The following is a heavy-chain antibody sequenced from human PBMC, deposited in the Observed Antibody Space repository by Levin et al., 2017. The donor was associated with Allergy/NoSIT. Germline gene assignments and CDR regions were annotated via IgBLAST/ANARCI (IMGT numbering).Heavy chain of an antibody. Sequence: GASVKVSCKASGYTFTSYYMHWVRQAPGQGLEWMGIINPSGGSTSYAQKFQGRVTMTRDTSTSTVYMELSSLRSEDTAVYYCARRLRGIAVAGTRDNWFDPWGQGTLVTVSS. J-gene: IGHJ5*02. CDR2: INPSGGST. D-gene: IGHD6-19*01. CDR3: ARRLRGIAVAGTRDNWFDP. CDR1: GYTFTSYY. V-gene: IGHV1-46*01.